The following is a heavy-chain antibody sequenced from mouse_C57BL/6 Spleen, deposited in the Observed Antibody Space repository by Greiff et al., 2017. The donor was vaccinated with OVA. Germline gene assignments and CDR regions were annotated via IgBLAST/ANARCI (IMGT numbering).Heavy chain of an antibody. CDR3: ARYDGYYVNYAMDY. CDR1: GYTFTDYN. D-gene: IGHD2-3*01. Sequence: VQLQQSGPELVKPGASVKIPCKASGYTFTDYNMDWVKQSHGKSLEWIGDINPNNGGTIYNQKFKGKATLTVDKSSSTAYMELRSLTSEDTAVYYCARYDGYYVNYAMDYWGQGTSVTVSS. CDR2: INPNNGGT. J-gene: IGHJ4*01. V-gene: IGHV1-18*01.